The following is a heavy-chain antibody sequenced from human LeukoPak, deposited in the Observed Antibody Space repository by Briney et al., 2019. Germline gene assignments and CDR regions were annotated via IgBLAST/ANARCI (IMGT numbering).Heavy chain of an antibody. CDR2: MNPNSGNP. CDR1: GYTFTNYD. D-gene: IGHD1-1*01. Sequence: GAAVTVSFTSSGYTFTNYDINWVRQAPGQGLEWMGWMNPNSGNPGNAKQFQGRVSMTRNTSISTAYMEVSSLRSGDTAVYCCARGFGTGTFDYWGQGTLVTVSS. V-gene: IGHV1-8*01. CDR3: ARGFGTGTFDY. J-gene: IGHJ4*02.